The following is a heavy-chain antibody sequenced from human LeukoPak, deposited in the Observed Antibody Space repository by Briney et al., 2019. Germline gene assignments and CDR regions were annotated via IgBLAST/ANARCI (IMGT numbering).Heavy chain of an antibody. V-gene: IGHV1-18*01. CDR2: ISAYNGNT. Sequence: ASVKVSCKASGYTFTSYGISWVRQAPGQGLEWMGWISAYNGNTNYAQKLQGRVTMTTDTSTSTAYMELRSLRSEDTAVHYCALTRYTQFDYWGQGTLVTVSS. CDR3: ALTRYTQFDY. D-gene: IGHD5-24*01. CDR1: GYTFTSYG. J-gene: IGHJ4*02.